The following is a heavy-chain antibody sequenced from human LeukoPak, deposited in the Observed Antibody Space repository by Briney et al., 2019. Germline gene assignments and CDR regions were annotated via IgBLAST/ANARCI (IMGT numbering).Heavy chain of an antibody. Sequence: GGSLGLSCAASGFTVSSNYMSWVRQAPGKGLEWVSVIYSGGSTYYADSVKGRFTISRDNSKNTLYLQMNSLRAEDTAVYYCARDGPARWFDPWGQGTLVTVSS. CDR1: GFTVSSNY. CDR3: ARDGPARWFDP. V-gene: IGHV3-53*01. J-gene: IGHJ5*02. D-gene: IGHD2-2*01. CDR2: IYSGGST.